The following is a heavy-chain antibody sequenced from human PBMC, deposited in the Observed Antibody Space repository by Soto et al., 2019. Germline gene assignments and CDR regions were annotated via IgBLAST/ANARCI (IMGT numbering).Heavy chain of an antibody. CDR3: ARGRYCTNGVCLTRYYYIDV. Sequence: ASVKVSCKASGYTFTSYDINWVRQATGQGLEWMGWMNPNSGNTGYAQKFQGRVTMTRNTSISTAYMELSSLRSEDTAVYYCARGRYCTNGVCLTRYYYIDVWGKGTTVTVSS. V-gene: IGHV1-8*01. J-gene: IGHJ6*03. D-gene: IGHD2-8*01. CDR1: GYTFTSYD. CDR2: MNPNSGNT.